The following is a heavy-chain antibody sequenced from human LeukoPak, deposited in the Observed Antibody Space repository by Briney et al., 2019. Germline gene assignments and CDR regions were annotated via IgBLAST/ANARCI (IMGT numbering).Heavy chain of an antibody. CDR2: ILPMFGTA. D-gene: IGHD3-10*01. CDR1: VGTFSSFA. J-gene: IGHJ4*02. CDR3: ARSHTPSYGSGNYQPLDY. Sequence: SVNVSCKASVGTFSSFAINWVRQAPGQGLEWMGGILPMFGTANYAQNSQGRVTVTADESTSAAYMELTSLKSEDTAVYYCARSHTPSYGSGNYQPLDYWGQGTLVTVSS. V-gene: IGHV1-69*13.